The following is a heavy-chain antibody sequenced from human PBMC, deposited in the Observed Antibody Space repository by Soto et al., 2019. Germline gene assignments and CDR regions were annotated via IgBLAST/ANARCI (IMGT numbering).Heavy chain of an antibody. CDR1: GYAFTTYG. V-gene: IGHV1-18*01. Sequence: QVHLVQSGAEVKKPGASVKVSCQGSGYAFTTYGITWVRKAPGQGIEWMGWISDHNGNTNYAHKLQGRVTVTRDRATSTAYFVLMSMRYDDTAVYYFARGRYGDYWGHGALVPLSP. D-gene: IGHD1-1*01. CDR3: ARGRYGDY. CDR2: ISDHNGNT. J-gene: IGHJ4*01.